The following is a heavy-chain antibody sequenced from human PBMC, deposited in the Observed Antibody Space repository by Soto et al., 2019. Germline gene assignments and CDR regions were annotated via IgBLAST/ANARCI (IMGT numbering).Heavy chain of an antibody. CDR3: ASLGDSVDY. V-gene: IGHV3-48*01. Sequence: PGGSLRLSCAASGFTFNSYSMNWVRQAPGKGLEWVSYISSSSSTIYYADSVKGRFTISRDNAKNSLYLQMNSLRAEDTAVYYCASLGDSVDYWGQGTLVTVSS. CDR2: ISSSSSTI. J-gene: IGHJ4*02. CDR1: GFTFNSYS. D-gene: IGHD2-21*02.